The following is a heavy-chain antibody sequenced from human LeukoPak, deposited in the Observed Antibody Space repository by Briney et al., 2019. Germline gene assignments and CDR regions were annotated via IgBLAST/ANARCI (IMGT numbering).Heavy chain of an antibody. J-gene: IGHJ4*02. V-gene: IGHV3-21*01. D-gene: IGHD1-7*01. CDR1: GXTFSSYS. CDR3: ATAGNYRFDY. Sequence: GGSLRLSCAASGXTFSSYSMNWVRQAPGKGLEWVSSISSSSSYIYYADSVKGRFTISRDNAKNTLYLQMNSLRAEDTAVYYCATAGNYRFDYWGQGTLVTVSS. CDR2: ISSSSSYI.